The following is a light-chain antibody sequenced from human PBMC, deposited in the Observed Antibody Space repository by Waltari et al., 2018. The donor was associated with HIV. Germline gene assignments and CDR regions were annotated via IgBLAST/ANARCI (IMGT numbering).Light chain of an antibody. CDR3: SSYAGSTVI. V-gene: IGLV2-8*01. CDR1: STDVGAYNY. CDR2: EVT. Sequence: QSALTHPPSASGSPGPSVTISCTGTSTDVGAYNYVSWYQQHSGEAPKLIIYEVTKRPSGVPDRCSGSKSGNTASLTVSWLQAEDEADFYCSSYAGSTVIFGGGTKLTVL. J-gene: IGLJ2*01.